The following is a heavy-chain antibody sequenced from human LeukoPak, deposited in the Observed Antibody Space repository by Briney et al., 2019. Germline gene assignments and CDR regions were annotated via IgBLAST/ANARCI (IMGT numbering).Heavy chain of an antibody. CDR3: ANVYGDSLGVNAFDI. V-gene: IGHV3-30*04. Sequence: PGGSLRLSCAASGFTFSSYAMHWVRQAPGKGLEWVAVISYDGSNKYYADSAKGRFTISRDNSKNTLYLQMNSLRAEDTAVYYCANVYGDSLGVNAFDIWGQGTMVTVSS. CDR2: ISYDGSNK. J-gene: IGHJ3*02. CDR1: GFTFSSYA. D-gene: IGHD4-17*01.